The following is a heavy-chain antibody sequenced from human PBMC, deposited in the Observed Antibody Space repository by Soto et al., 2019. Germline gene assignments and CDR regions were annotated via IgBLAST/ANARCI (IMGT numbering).Heavy chain of an antibody. Sequence: GASVKVSCKASGYTFTSYGISWVRQAPGQGLEWMGWISAHNGNTNYAQKLQGRVTMTTDTSTSTAYMELRSLRSDDTAAYYCARSIDLVVPHGMDVWGQGTTVTVSS. CDR2: ISAHNGNT. D-gene: IGHD2-2*01. CDR1: GYTFTSYG. V-gene: IGHV1-18*04. CDR3: ARSIDLVVPHGMDV. J-gene: IGHJ6*02.